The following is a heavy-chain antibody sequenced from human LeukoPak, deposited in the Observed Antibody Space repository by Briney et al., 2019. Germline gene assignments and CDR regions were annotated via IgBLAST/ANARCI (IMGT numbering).Heavy chain of an antibody. CDR1: GFTFSSYA. V-gene: IGHV3-23*01. D-gene: IGHD2-2*01. CDR2: ISGSGGST. J-gene: IGHJ5*02. Sequence: AGGSLRLSCAASGFTFSSYAMSWVRQAPGKGLEWVSAISGSGGSTYYADSVKGRFTISRDNSKNTLYLQMNSLGAEDTAVYYCAKDVVVVPAARYNWFDPWGREPWSPSPQ. CDR3: AKDVVVVPAARYNWFDP.